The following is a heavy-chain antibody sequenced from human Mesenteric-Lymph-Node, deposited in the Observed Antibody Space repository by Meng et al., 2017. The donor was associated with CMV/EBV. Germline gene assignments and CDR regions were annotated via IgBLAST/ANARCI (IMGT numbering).Heavy chain of an antibody. CDR1: AYTFTDYY. Sequence: SVKVSCKASAYTFTDYYIHWVRQAPGQGLEWMGRIIPILGIANYAQKFQGRVTITADKSTSTAYMELSSLRSEDTAVYYCARDQTSPYYYFHAMDVWGQGTTVTVSS. CDR3: ARDQTSPYYYFHAMDV. D-gene: IGHD2-2*01. CDR2: IIPILGIA. J-gene: IGHJ6*02. V-gene: IGHV1-69*04.